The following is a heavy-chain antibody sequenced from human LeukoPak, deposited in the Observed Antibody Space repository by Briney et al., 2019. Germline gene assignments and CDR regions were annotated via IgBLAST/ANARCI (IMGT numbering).Heavy chain of an antibody. CDR3: ARDAGSVVVTATSIWFDP. V-gene: IGHV3-23*01. J-gene: IGHJ5*02. Sequence: PGGSLRLSCAASGFTFSSYAMSWVRQAPGKGLEWVSAISCSGGSTYYADSVKGRFTISRDNSKNTLYLQMNSLRAEDTAVYYCARDAGSVVVTATSIWFDPWGQGTLVTVSS. CDR1: GFTFSSYA. D-gene: IGHD2-21*02. CDR2: ISCSGGST.